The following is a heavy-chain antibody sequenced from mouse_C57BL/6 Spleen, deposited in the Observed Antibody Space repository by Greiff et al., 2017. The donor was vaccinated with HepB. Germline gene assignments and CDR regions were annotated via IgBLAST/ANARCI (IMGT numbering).Heavy chain of an antibody. CDR3: ARGVLSWFAY. CDR1: GYAFSSSW. Sequence: VKLMESGPELVKPGASVKISCKASGYAFSSSWMNWVKQRPGKGLEWIGRIYPGDGDTNYNGKFKGKATLTADKSSSTAYMQLSSLTSEDSAVYFCARGVLSWFAYWGQGTLVTVSA. D-gene: IGHD6-2*01. J-gene: IGHJ3*01. V-gene: IGHV1-82*01. CDR2: IYPGDGDT.